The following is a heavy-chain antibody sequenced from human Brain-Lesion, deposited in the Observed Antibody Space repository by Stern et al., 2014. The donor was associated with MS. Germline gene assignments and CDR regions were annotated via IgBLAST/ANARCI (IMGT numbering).Heavy chain of an antibody. CDR3: ARDQRGITIFGVVTDYYYLGMDV. Sequence: QLVQSGGEVKKPGASVKVSCKTSGYIFTGYYIHWVRQAPGQGLEWMAWINPKTGGTKYAQKVQGRVTMSRDTSISTAYVELSSLTSDDTAVYYCARDQRGITIFGVVTDYYYLGMDVWGQGTTVTVSS. CDR2: INPKTGGT. D-gene: IGHD3-3*01. CDR1: GYIFTGYY. J-gene: IGHJ6*02. V-gene: IGHV1-2*02.